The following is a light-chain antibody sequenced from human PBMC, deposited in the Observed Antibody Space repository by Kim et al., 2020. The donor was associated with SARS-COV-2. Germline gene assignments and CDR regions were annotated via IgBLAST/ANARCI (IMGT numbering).Light chain of an antibody. CDR2: RNN. CDR3: AAWDDSLSGSWV. Sequence: RVTISCSGSSSNIGSNYVYCYQQLPGTAPKLLIYRNNQRPSGVPDRFSGSKSGTSASLAISGLRSEDEADYYCAAWDDSLSGSWVFGGGTQLTVL. V-gene: IGLV1-47*01. J-gene: IGLJ3*02. CDR1: SSNIGSNY.